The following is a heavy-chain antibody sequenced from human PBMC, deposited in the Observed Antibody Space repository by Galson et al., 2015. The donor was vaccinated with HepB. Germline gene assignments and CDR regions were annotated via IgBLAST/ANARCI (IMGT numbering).Heavy chain of an antibody. J-gene: IGHJ4*02. D-gene: IGHD3-10*01. V-gene: IGHV3-48*01. CDR1: GFTFSSYS. CDR2: ISSSSSTI. Sequence: SLRLSCAASGFTFSSYSMNWVRQAPGKGLEWVSYISSSSSTIYYADSVKGRFTISRDNAKNSLYLQMNSLRAEDTAVYYCARGYASGSYTDYFDYWGQGTLVTVSS. CDR3: ARGYASGSYTDYFDY.